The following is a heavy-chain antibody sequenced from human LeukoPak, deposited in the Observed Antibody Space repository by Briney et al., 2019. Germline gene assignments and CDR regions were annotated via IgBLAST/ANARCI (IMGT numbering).Heavy chain of an antibody. Sequence: GGSLRLSCAVSGLTVNNNYVNWVRQAPGKGLEWVSVIHNTVRIHYADSVNGRFTISSDTSKNTVYLQMNGLRAEDTAVYYCYLTTVATSIEYWGPGTLVTVSP. CDR2: IHNTVRI. J-gene: IGHJ4*02. V-gene: IGHV3-53*01. D-gene: IGHD4-23*01. CDR1: GLTVNNNY. CDR3: YLTTVATSIEY.